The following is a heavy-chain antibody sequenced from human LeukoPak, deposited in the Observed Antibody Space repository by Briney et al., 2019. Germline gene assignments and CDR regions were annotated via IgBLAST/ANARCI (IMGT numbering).Heavy chain of an antibody. CDR2: MNPNSGNT. Sequence: ASVKVSCKASGYTFTSYDINWVRQATGQGLEWMGWMNPNSGNTGYAQKFQGRVTMTRNTSISTAYMELSSLRSEDTAVYYCARGSVDFWSGHYHIDYWGQGTLVTVSS. J-gene: IGHJ4*02. V-gene: IGHV1-8*01. D-gene: IGHD3-3*01. CDR1: GYTFTSYD. CDR3: ARGSVDFWSGHYHIDY.